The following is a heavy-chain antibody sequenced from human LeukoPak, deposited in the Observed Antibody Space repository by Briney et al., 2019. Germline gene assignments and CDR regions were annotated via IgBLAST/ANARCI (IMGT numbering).Heavy chain of an antibody. D-gene: IGHD3-9*01. Sequence: GGFLRLSCAASGFTFSNYAMSWVRQAPGKGLEWVSAITSSGGNTYYADSVKGRFTISRDNSKNTVFLQMNSLRHEDTAIYYCVIWGDYDVLTGYYVSDYWGQGTLVTVSS. CDR2: ITSSGGNT. CDR1: GFTFSNYA. V-gene: IGHV3-23*01. J-gene: IGHJ4*02. CDR3: VIWGDYDVLTGYYVSDY.